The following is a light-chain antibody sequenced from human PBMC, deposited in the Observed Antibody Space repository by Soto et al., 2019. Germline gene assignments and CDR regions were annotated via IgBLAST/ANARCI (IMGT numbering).Light chain of an antibody. CDR1: KLGDKY. CDR3: QAWDSSTASYV. CDR2: QDS. V-gene: IGLV3-1*01. Sequence: SYELTQPPSVSVSPGQTASITCSGDKLGDKYACWYQQKPGQSPVLVIYQDSKRPSGIPERFSGSNSGNTATLTISGTPAXXXXXYYCQAWDSSTASYVFGTGTK. J-gene: IGLJ1*01.